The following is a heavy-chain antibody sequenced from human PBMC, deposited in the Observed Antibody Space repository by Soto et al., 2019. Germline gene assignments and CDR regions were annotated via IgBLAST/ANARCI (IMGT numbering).Heavy chain of an antibody. CDR2: IIPIFGTA. V-gene: IGHV1-69*13. CDR1: GGTFSSYA. J-gene: IGHJ4*02. D-gene: IGHD3-9*01. CDR3: ARDYRHYDILTGYYIPYYFDY. Sequence: SVKVSCKASGGTFSSYAISWVRQAPVQGLEWMGGIIPIFGTANYAQKFQGRVTITADESTSTAYMELSSLRSEDTAVYYCARDYRHYDILTGYYIPYYFDYWGQGTLVTVSS.